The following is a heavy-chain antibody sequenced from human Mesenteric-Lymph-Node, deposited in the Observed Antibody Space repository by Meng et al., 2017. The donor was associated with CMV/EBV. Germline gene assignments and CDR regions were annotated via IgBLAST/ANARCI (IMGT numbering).Heavy chain of an antibody. J-gene: IGHJ6*02. CDR3: ARDRPIFGVTNYGMDV. Sequence: LSLTCAASGFTFSSYSMNWVRQAPGKGLEWVSSISSSSSYIYYADSVKGRFTISRDNAKNSLYLQMNSLRAEDTAVYYCARDRPIFGVTNYGMDVWGQGTTVTVSS. D-gene: IGHD3-3*01. V-gene: IGHV3-21*01. CDR2: ISSSSSYI. CDR1: GFTFSSYS.